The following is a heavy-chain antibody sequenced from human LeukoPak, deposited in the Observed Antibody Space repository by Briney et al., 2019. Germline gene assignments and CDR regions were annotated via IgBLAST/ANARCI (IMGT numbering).Heavy chain of an antibody. V-gene: IGHV3-21*01. D-gene: IGHD2-2*02. CDR3: ARGQVVVPAAIQANHYYYGMDV. Sequence: GGSLRLSCAASGFTFSSYSMNWVRQAPGKGLEWVSSISSSSSYIYHADSVKGRFTISRDNAKNSLYLQMNSLRAEDTAVYYCARGQVVVPAAIQANHYYYGMDVWGQGTTVTVSS. CDR2: ISSSSSYI. J-gene: IGHJ6*02. CDR1: GFTFSSYS.